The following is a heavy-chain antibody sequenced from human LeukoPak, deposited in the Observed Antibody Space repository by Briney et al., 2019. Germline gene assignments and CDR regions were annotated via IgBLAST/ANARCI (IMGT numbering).Heavy chain of an antibody. D-gene: IGHD1-26*01. CDR1: GFSLSNTGMA. Sequence: SGPTLLNPTATLTLTCTVSGFSLSNTGMAVSWIRQPPVKALEWLTQIFSHDKKSYTTSLKSRLTISKDTSKSQVVLTITNMDPVDTATYYCARKAWDNWYFDLWGRGTLVTVSS. CDR2: IFSHDKK. V-gene: IGHV2-26*01. CDR3: ARKAWDNWYFDL. J-gene: IGHJ2*01.